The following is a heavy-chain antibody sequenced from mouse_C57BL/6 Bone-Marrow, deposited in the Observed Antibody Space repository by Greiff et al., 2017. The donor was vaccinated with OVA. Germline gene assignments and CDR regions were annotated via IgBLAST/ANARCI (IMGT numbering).Heavy chain of an antibody. CDR1: GYTFTDYY. CDR2: INPYNGGT. CDR3: ARPPYAMDY. V-gene: IGHV1-19*01. J-gene: IGHJ4*01. Sequence: EVQLQQSGPVLVKPGALVKMSCKASGYTFTDYYMNWVKQSHGKSLEWMGVINPYNGGTSYNQKFKGKATLTVDKSSSTAYMELNSLTSEDSAVYYCARPPYAMDYWGQGTSVTVSS.